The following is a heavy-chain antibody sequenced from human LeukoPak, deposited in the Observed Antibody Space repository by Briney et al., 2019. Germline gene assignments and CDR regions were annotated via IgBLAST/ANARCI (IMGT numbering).Heavy chain of an antibody. Sequence: SETLSLTCAVSGYSISSGYYWCWIRQPPGKGLEWIGSIYHSGSTYYNPSLKSRVTISVDTSKNQFSLKLSSVTAADTAVYYCASQPSGPDAFDIWGQGTMVTVSS. CDR2: IYHSGST. D-gene: IGHD3-10*01. CDR1: GYSISSGYY. J-gene: IGHJ3*02. CDR3: ASQPSGPDAFDI. V-gene: IGHV4-38-2*01.